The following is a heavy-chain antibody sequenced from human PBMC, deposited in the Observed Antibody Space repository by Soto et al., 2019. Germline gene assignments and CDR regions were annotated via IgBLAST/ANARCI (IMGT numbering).Heavy chain of an antibody. CDR2: IYWDDDK. D-gene: IGHD3-3*01. CDR3: AHRVLRTVFGLVTTTAIDFDF. Sequence: QITLNESGPTVVRPTETLTLTCRFSGFSLTTSGVGVGWIRQSPGKAPEWLAPIYWDDDKRYSASLKSRLTINKDTSKNQVVLTVSDLDPTDTATYYCAHRVLRTVFGLVTTTAIDFDFWGQGTPVAVSS. V-gene: IGHV2-5*02. CDR1: GFSLTTSGVG. J-gene: IGHJ4*02.